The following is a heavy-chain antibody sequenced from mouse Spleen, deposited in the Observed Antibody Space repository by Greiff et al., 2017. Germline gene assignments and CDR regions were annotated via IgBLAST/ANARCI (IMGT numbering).Heavy chain of an antibody. Sequence: EVKVVESGGGLVKPGGSLKLSCAASGFTFSSYAMSWVRQTPEKRLEWVATISDGGSYTYYPDNVKGRFTISRDNAKNNLYLQMSHLKSEDTAMYYCARDKYDYDGFAYWGQGTLVTVSA. CDR3: ARDKYDYDGFAY. CDR1: GFTFSSYA. CDR2: ISDGGSYT. J-gene: IGHJ3*01. D-gene: IGHD2-4*01. V-gene: IGHV5-4*01.